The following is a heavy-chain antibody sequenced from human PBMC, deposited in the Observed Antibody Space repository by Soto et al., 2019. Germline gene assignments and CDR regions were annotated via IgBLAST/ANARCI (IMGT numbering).Heavy chain of an antibody. Sequence: ASVKVSCKASGYTFTSYGISWVRQAPGQGLDWMGWISAYNGNTNYAQKLQGRVTMTTDTSTSTAYMELRSLRSDDTAVYYCARDHIAAGAFDIWGQGTMVTVSS. V-gene: IGHV1-18*01. CDR2: ISAYNGNT. D-gene: IGHD5-12*01. J-gene: IGHJ3*02. CDR1: GYTFTSYG. CDR3: ARDHIAAGAFDI.